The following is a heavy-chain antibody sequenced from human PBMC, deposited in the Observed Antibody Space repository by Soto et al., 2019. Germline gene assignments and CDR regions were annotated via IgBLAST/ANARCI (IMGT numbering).Heavy chain of an antibody. J-gene: IGHJ4*02. D-gene: IGHD1-1*01. V-gene: IGHV4-59*08. CDR1: GGSISRYY. Sequence: SDTLSLTCSVSGGSISRYYCSWFRQPPGKGLEWIGYIYNSGRTNYNPSLKSRVTISVDTSKNQFSLKLSSVTAADTAVYYCARRYGYSFDYWGQGTLVTVSS. CDR2: IYNSGRT. CDR3: ARRYGYSFDY.